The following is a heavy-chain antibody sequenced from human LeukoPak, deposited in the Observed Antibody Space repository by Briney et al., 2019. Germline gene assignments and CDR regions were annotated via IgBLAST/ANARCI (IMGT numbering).Heavy chain of an antibody. V-gene: IGHV3-30*03. Sequence: GGSLRLSCAASGFTFSSYGMHWVRQAPGKGLEWVAVISYDGSNKYYADSVKGRFTISRDNSKNTLYLQMNSLRAEDTAVYYCARGEYYSDTSSYFDYWGQGTLVTVSS. J-gene: IGHJ4*02. D-gene: IGHD3-22*01. CDR3: ARGEYYSDTSSYFDY. CDR2: ISYDGSNK. CDR1: GFTFSSYG.